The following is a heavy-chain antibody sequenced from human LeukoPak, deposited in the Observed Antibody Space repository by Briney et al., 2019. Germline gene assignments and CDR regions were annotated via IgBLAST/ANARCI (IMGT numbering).Heavy chain of an antibody. CDR3: ARGGCTSNTCYYYYYYMDV. CDR2: IYTSGST. J-gene: IGHJ6*03. CDR1: GGSISSYY. D-gene: IGHD2-2*01. V-gene: IGHV4-4*07. Sequence: PSETLSLTCTVSGGSISSYYWSWIRQPAGKGLEWIGRIYTSGSTNYNPSLKSRVTMSVDTSKNQFSLKLSSVTAADTDVYYCARGGCTSNTCYYYYYYMDVWGQGTTVTVSS.